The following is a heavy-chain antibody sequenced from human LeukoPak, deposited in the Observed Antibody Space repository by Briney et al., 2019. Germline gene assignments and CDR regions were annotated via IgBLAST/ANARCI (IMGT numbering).Heavy chain of an antibody. CDR2: INHSGST. D-gene: IGHD5-18*01. CDR1: GGSFSGYY. CDR3: ARGQWLRSSFDY. Sequence: PSETLSLTCAVYGGSFSGYYWSWIRQPPGKGLEWIGEINHSGSTNYNPSLKSRVTISVDTSKNQLSLKLSSVTAADTAVYYCARGQWLRSSFDYWGQGTLVTVSS. V-gene: IGHV4-34*01. J-gene: IGHJ4*02.